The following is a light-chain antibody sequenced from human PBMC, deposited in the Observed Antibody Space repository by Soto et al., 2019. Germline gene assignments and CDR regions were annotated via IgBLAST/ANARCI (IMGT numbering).Light chain of an antibody. Sequence: ELVLTQSPGTLSLSPGERATLSCRASQSVTSSSYVAWYQQKPGQAPRLLIYGASSRATGVPDRFSGSESGTDFTLTISRLEPEDFAVYYCQQYGSSRFTFGPGTKVDIK. CDR2: GAS. CDR3: QQYGSSRFT. CDR1: QSVTSSSY. J-gene: IGKJ3*01. V-gene: IGKV3-20*01.